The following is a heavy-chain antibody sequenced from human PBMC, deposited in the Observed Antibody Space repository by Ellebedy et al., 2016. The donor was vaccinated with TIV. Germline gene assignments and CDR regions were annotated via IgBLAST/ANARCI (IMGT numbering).Heavy chain of an antibody. J-gene: IGHJ4*02. CDR2: INNRGAYT. CDR3: TKDVVVTSTEDY. CDR1: GFTFRSYA. Sequence: GESLKISXAASGFTFRSYAMSWVRQAPGKGLEWVSAINNRGAYTYYANSVKGRFTISRDNSKNILYLQMNSLRAEDTAVYYCTKDVVVTSTEDYWGQGTLVTVSS. V-gene: IGHV3-23*01. D-gene: IGHD2-21*02.